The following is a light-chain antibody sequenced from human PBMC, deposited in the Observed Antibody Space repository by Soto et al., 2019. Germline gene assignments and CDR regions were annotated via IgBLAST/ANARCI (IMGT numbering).Light chain of an antibody. CDR2: DVT. CDR3: TSYTTNSTVV. CDR1: SSDVGASNY. Sequence: QSALTQPASVSGSPGQSITISCTGTSSDVGASNYVSWYQQHPGEAPKLMIFDVTDRPSGVSYRFSGSKSGSTASLTISGLQAEDEADYFCTSYTTNSTVVFGGGTKLTVL. J-gene: IGLJ2*01. V-gene: IGLV2-14*03.